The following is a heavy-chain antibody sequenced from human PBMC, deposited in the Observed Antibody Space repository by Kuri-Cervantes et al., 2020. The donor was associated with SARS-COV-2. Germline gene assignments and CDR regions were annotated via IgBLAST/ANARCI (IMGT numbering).Heavy chain of an antibody. CDR3: AKGIVATILDY. CDR2: ISGSGGST. V-gene: IGHV3-23*01. Sequence: LSLTCAASGFTFSSYAMHWVRQAPGKGLEWVSAISGSGGSTYYADSVKGRFTISRDNSKNTLYLQMNSLRAEDTAVYYCAKGIVATILDYWGQGTLVTVSS. D-gene: IGHD5-12*01. J-gene: IGHJ4*02. CDR1: GFTFSSYA.